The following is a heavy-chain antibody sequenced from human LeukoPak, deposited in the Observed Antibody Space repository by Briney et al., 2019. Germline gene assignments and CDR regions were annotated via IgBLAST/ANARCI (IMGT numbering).Heavy chain of an antibody. J-gene: IGHJ4*02. CDR2: INHSGST. V-gene: IGHV4-34*01. Sequence: SETLSLTCTVSGGSMSPYHWGWIRQPPGKGLEWIGEINHSGSTNYNPSLKSRVTISVDTSKNQFSLKLSSVTAADTAVYYCARGKEMATTHDLGVYFDYWGQGTLVTVSS. CDR3: ARGKEMATTHDLGVYFDY. CDR1: GGSMSPYH. D-gene: IGHD5-24*01.